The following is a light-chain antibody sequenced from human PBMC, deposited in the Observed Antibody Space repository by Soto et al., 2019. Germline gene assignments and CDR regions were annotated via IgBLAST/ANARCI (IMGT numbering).Light chain of an antibody. CDR1: SSNLGAPYD. J-gene: IGLJ1*01. V-gene: IGLV1-51*02. Sequence: QSALTQPPSVSGAPGQTVIISCSGSSSNLGAPYDVNWFRQLPGTVPRLLIYGNNKRPSGIPDRFSGSKSGTSATLGITGFQTGDEADYYCGSWDSSLSAYVFGTGTKVTVL. CDR2: GNN. CDR3: GSWDSSLSAYV.